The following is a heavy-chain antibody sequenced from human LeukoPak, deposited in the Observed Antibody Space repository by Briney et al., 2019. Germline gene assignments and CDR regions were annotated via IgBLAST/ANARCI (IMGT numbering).Heavy chain of an antibody. CDR2: IIPIFATA. Sequence: GASVKVSCKVSGGTFSSYAISWVRQAPGQGLEWMGRIIPIFATANYAQKFQGRVTITTDESTSTAYMELSSLRSEDTAVYYCARDTRYFDLWGRGTLVTVSS. CDR3: ARDTRYFDL. J-gene: IGHJ2*01. CDR1: GGTFSSYA. V-gene: IGHV1-69*05.